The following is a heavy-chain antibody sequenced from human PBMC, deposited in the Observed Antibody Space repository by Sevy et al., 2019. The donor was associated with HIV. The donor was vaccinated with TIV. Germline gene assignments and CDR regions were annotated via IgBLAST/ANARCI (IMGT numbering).Heavy chain of an antibody. CDR3: AKDQGGYNYAPGY. Sequence: GGSLRLSCEASGFAFRDSAIHWVRQSPGKGLEWVALISHGGSYEYYVDSVKGRFTVSRDNSKNTLYLQMNSLRAEDSAVYYCAKDQGGYNYAPGYWGQGTLVTVSS. D-gene: IGHD5-18*01. CDR2: ISHGGSYE. V-gene: IGHV3-30-3*01. CDR1: GFAFRDSA. J-gene: IGHJ4*02.